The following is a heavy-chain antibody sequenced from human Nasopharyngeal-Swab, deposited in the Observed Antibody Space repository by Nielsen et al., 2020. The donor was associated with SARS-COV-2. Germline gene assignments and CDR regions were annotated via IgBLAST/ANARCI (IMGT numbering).Heavy chain of an antibody. D-gene: IGHD3-9*01. CDR1: GFTFTSYA. CDR2: VNGNGADT. J-gene: IGHJ4*02. CDR3: AKDLTGYYAPLDQ. V-gene: IGHV3-23*01. Sequence: GESLKISCAASGFTFTSYAMNWVRQAPGKGLEWLSAVNGNGADTYYADSVKGRFTISKDNSKNTLYLHMNSLRAEDTAVYYCAKDLTGYYAPLDQWGQGVLITVSS.